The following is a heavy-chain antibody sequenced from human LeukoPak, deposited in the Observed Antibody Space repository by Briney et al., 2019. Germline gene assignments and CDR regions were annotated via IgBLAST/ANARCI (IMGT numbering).Heavy chain of an antibody. CDR2: INSDGSST. V-gene: IGHV3-74*01. D-gene: IGHD6-19*01. CDR3: ARSDSSGWYGFDY. CDR1: GFTFSSYW. J-gene: IGHJ4*02. Sequence: PGGSLRLSCAASGFTFSSYWMHWVRQAPGKGLVWVSRINSDGSSTSYADSVKGRFTISRDNAKNTLYLQMNSLRAEDTAVYYCARSDSSGWYGFDYWGQGILVTVSS.